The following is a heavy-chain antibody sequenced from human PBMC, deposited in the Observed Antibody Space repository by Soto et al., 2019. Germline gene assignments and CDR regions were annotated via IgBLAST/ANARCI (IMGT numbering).Heavy chain of an antibody. V-gene: IGHV3-33*01. D-gene: IGHD3-22*01. CDR2: IWDDGSNK. CDR3: ARDEGLNRNFCSNYYDNSGYLHY. J-gene: IGHJ4*02. Sequence: QVQLVESGGGVVQPGRSPRLSCAASGFTFSSYGMHWVRQAPGKGLEWVAVIWDDGSNKYYADSVKGRFTISRDNSKNTLYLQMNSLRAEDTAVYYCARDEGLNRNFCSNYYDNSGYLHYWGQGTLVTVSS. CDR1: GFTFSSYG.